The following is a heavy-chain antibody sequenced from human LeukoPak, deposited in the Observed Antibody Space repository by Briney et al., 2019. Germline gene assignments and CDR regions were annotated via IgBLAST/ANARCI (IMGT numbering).Heavy chain of an antibody. V-gene: IGHV1-69*05. CDR2: IIPIFGIV. CDR3: ARGRSGIPTVGVSIVSNHYYYFMDV. CDR1: GGTFSSYA. D-gene: IGHD3-10*01. J-gene: IGHJ6*03. Sequence: ASVKVSCKASGGTFSSYAISWVRQAPGQGLEWMGGIIPIFGIVDYTQKFQGRVTITTDESTNTAYMELTSLRSEDTAVYYCARGRSGIPTVGVSIVSNHYYYFMDVWGKGTTVTVSS.